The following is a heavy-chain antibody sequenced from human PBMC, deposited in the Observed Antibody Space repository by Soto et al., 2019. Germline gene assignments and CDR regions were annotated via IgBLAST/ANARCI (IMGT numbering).Heavy chain of an antibody. Sequence: ASVPVSCKASAYTFTSYDINWVRQATGQGLEWMGWMNPNSGNTGYAQKFQGRVTMTRNTSISTAYMELSSLRSEDTAVFYCARGGFSADDESDWFDPWGHGTLVTVSS. D-gene: IGHD5-12*01. CDR1: AYTFTSYD. CDR3: ARGGFSADDESDWFDP. V-gene: IGHV1-8*01. CDR2: MNPNSGNT. J-gene: IGHJ5*02.